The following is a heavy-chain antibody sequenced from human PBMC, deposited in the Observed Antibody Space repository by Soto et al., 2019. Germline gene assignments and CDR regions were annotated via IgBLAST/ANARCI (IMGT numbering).Heavy chain of an antibody. CDR2: IYYRGNT. Sequence: QVQLEESGPGLVKPSETLSLSCTVSGGSISSHYWSWVRQAPGKGLGWIGCIYYRGNTFYNPSLKGRGPISVDTSNNQFSLKLDSVTPADTAVYYCARDGREASGIDVWGQGTAVTVSS. V-gene: IGHV4-59*11. J-gene: IGHJ6*02. CDR1: GGSISSHY. D-gene: IGHD1-26*01. CDR3: ARDGREASGIDV.